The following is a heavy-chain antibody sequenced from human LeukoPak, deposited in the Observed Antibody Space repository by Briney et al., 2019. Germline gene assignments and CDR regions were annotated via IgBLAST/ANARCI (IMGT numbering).Heavy chain of an antibody. CDR3: ARANSSSDAFDI. Sequence: SQTLSLTCTVSGGFISSGGYYWSWIRQHPGKGLEWIGYIYYSGSTYYNPSLKSRVTISVDTSKNQFSLKLSSVTAADTAVYYCARANSSSDAFDIWGQGTMVTVSS. CDR1: GGFISSGGYY. CDR2: IYYSGST. V-gene: IGHV4-31*03. J-gene: IGHJ3*02. D-gene: IGHD6-6*01.